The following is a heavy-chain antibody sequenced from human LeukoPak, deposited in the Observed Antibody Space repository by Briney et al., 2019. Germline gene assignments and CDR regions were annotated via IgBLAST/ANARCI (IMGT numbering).Heavy chain of an antibody. CDR2: IKQDGSEK. CDR1: GFTFSSYW. CDR3: ARASLDYYYYMDV. Sequence: GGSLRLSCAASGFTFSSYWMSWVRQAPGKGLEWVANIKQDGSEKYYVDSVKGRFTISRDNAKNSLYLQMNSLRAEDTAAYYCARASLDYYYYMDVWGKGTTVTVSS. V-gene: IGHV3-7*01. J-gene: IGHJ6*03.